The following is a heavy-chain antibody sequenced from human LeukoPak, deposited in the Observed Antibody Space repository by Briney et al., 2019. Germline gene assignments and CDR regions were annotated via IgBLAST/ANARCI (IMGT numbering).Heavy chain of an antibody. V-gene: IGHV4-59*01. Sequence: PSETLSLTCTVSGGSISNYYWSWIRQPPGKGLEWIGYISYGGSTNYNPSLKSRVTISLDTSKNQFFLKLSSVTAADTALYYCARGNANWGQGTLVTVSS. CDR3: ARGNAN. CDR1: GGSISNYY. CDR2: ISYGGST. J-gene: IGHJ4*02.